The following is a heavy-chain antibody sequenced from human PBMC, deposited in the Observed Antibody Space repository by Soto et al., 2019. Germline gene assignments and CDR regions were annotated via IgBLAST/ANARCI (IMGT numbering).Heavy chain of an antibody. CDR2: MSGSGDDA. CDR3: AKKVTIYAVDPADY. J-gene: IGHJ4*02. V-gene: IGHV3-23*01. Sequence: EVQLLESGGGLVQPGGSLRLSCAASGFTFSNYGMSWVRQAPGKGLEWVSVMSGSGDDAYYADSVKGRFTICRDNSKNMQYLQMNSMRAEDTDVYFCAKKVTIYAVDPADYWGQGTQVAVSS. D-gene: IGHD3-3*01. CDR1: GFTFSNYG.